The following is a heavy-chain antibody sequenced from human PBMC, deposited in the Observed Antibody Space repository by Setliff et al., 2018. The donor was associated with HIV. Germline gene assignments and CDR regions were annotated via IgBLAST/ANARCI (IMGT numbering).Heavy chain of an antibody. D-gene: IGHD2-2*01. V-gene: IGHV4-39*07. CDR3: ARDPRPSNYRLLWYFDF. CDR1: GGSISSSSYY. J-gene: IGHJ4*02. CDR2: IYYSGST. Sequence: SETLSLTCTVSGGSISSSSYYWGWIRQPPGKGLEWIGSIYYSGSTYYNPSLKSRVTISVDKSRSQFSLRVNSVTAADTAVYYCARDPRPSNYRLLWYFDFWGQGTLVTVSS.